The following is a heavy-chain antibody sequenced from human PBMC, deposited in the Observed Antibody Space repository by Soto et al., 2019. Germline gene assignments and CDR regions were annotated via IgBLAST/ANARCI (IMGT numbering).Heavy chain of an antibody. CDR3: ARDVSGGTYTYWYGMVG. V-gene: IGHV3-23*01. D-gene: IGHD1-26*01. CDR2: ISGSGSPT. Sequence: EVQLLESGGGLGQPGGSLRLSCAASGFSFSSYAMTWVRQAPGRGLEWVSAISGSGSPTYYADSVKGRFTISRDNYKRMLDLQMKSLSADDSAVYYCARDVSGGTYTYWYGMVGRGQGTTVSVSS. J-gene: IGHJ6*02. CDR1: GFSFSSYA.